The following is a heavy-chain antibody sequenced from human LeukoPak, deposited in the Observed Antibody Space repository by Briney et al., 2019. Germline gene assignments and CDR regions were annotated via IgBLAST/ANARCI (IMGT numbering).Heavy chain of an antibody. CDR3: AREEYNWNDGAPDAFDI. Sequence: PSETLSLTCTVPGGSISSYYWSWIRQPAGKGLEWIGRIYTSGSTNYNPSLKSRVTMSVDTSKNQFSLKLSSVTAADTAVYYCAREEYNWNDGAPDAFDIWGQGTMVTVSS. CDR1: GGSISSYY. D-gene: IGHD1-1*01. J-gene: IGHJ3*02. CDR2: IYTSGST. V-gene: IGHV4-4*07.